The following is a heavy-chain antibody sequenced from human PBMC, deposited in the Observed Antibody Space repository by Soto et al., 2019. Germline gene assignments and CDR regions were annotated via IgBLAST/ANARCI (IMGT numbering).Heavy chain of an antibody. CDR2: IYSGGST. CDR3: ARDLRVVAATRYYYYYMDV. D-gene: IGHD2-15*01. CDR1: GFTVSSNY. Sequence: PGGSLRLSCAASGFTVSSNYMSWVRQAPGKGLEWVSVIYSGGSTYYADSVRGRFTISRDNAKNTLYLQMNSLRAEDMAVYYCARDLRVVAATRYYYYYMDVWGKGTTVTVSS. J-gene: IGHJ6*03. V-gene: IGHV3-53*01.